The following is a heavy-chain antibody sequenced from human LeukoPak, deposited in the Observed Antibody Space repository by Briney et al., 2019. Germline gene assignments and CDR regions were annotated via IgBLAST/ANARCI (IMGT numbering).Heavy chain of an antibody. CDR3: ARTTVVTLVYY. CDR1: GFTFSGSS. J-gene: IGHJ4*02. V-gene: IGHV3-21*01. CDR2: ISSSSSYI. Sequence: GGSLRLSCAASGFTFSGSSMSWVRQAPGKGLEWVSSISSSSSYIYYADSVKGRFTVSRDNAKNSLYLLMNSLRAEDTAVYYCARTTVVTLVYYWGQGTLVTVSS. D-gene: IGHD4-23*01.